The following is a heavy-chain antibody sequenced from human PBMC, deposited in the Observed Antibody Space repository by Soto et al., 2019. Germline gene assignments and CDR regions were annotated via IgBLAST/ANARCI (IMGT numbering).Heavy chain of an antibody. CDR2: ISGSGGST. D-gene: IGHD2-15*01. V-gene: IGHV3-23*01. Sequence: PGGSLRLCCAASGFTFSSYAMSWVRQAPGKGLEWVSAISGSGGSTYYADSVKGRFTISRDNSKNTLYLQMNSLRAEDTAVYYCAKRSQYCSGGSCYKYYFDYWGQGTLVTVSS. J-gene: IGHJ4*02. CDR3: AKRSQYCSGGSCYKYYFDY. CDR1: GFTFSSYA.